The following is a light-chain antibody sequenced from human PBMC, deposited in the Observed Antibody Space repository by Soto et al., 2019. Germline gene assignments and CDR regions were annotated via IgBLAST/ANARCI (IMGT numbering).Light chain of an antibody. CDR3: SSYTSSTTVV. CDR1: SSEVGGYKY. CDR2: EVS. V-gene: IGLV2-14*01. Sequence: QSALTQPASVSGSPGQSITISCTGTSSEVGGYKYVSWYQQHPGKAPKLMIYEVSNRPSGVSHPFSGSKSGNTASLTISGLQAEDEADYYCSSYTSSTTVVFGGRTKLTVL. J-gene: IGLJ2*01.